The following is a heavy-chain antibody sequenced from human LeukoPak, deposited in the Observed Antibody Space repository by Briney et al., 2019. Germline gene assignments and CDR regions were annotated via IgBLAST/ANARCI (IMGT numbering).Heavy chain of an antibody. D-gene: IGHD5-24*01. Sequence: PGGSLRLSCAASGFTFTNYWMNWVRQAPGKGLEWVANIKQDGSEKNYVDSLKGRFTISRDNSKNTLYLQMNSLRAEDTALYYCAKDIEEEMATSGSPFDYWGQGTLVTVSS. CDR2: IKQDGSEK. V-gene: IGHV3-7*03. CDR3: AKDIEEEMATSGSPFDY. CDR1: GFTFTNYW. J-gene: IGHJ4*02.